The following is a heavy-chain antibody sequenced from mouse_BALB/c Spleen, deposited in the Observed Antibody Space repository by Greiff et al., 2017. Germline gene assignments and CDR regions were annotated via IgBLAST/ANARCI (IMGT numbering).Heavy chain of an antibody. CDR2: IYPGSGST. Sequence: LKQPGSELVRPGASVKLSCKASGYTFTSYWMHWVKQRPGQGLEWIGNIYPGSGSTNYDEKFKSKATLTVDTSSSTAYMQLSSLTSEGSAVYYCTGGFADWGQGTLVTVSA. V-gene: IGHV1S22*01. CDR3: TGGFAD. CDR1: GYTFTSYW. J-gene: IGHJ3*01.